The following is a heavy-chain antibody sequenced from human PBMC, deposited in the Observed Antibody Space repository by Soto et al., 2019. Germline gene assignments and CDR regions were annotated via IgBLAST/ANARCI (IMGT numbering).Heavy chain of an antibody. J-gene: IGHJ6*02. CDR2: IIPIFGTA. CDR3: AGSRGIAALTYYYYGMDV. CDR1: GGTFSSYA. V-gene: IGHV1-69*13. Sequence: GASVKVSCKASGGTFSSYAISWVRQAPGQGLEWMGGIIPIFGTANYAQKFQGRVTITADDSTSTAYMELSSLRSEDTAVYYCAGSRGIAALTYYYYGMDVWGQGTTVTVSS. D-gene: IGHD6-13*01.